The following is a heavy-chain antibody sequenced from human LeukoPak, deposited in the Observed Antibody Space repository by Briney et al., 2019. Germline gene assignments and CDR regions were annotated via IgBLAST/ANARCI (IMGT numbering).Heavy chain of an antibody. CDR1: GFAFSTYA. Sequence: GGSLRLSCAASGFAFSTYAMNWVRQAPGKGLEWVAVISDDGRHNYYADSVKGRFTISRDNSKSTLYLQMNSLRAEDTALYYCARRTGETYYFDYWGQGTLVTVSS. CDR3: ARRTGETYYFDY. D-gene: IGHD7-27*01. V-gene: IGHV3-30*04. J-gene: IGHJ4*02. CDR2: ISDDGRHN.